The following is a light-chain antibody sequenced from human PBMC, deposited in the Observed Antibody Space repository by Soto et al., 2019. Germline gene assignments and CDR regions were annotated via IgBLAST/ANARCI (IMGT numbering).Light chain of an antibody. CDR3: QQYGGSPQT. V-gene: IGKV3-20*01. J-gene: IGKJ1*01. Sequence: EIVLTQSPGTLSLSPGERGTLSCRARQSVSNYLAWYQQKPGQAPRLLIYGASSRATGIPDRFSGSGSGTDFTLTISRLEPEDFAVYYCQQYGGSPQTFGQGTKVEIK. CDR1: QSVSNY. CDR2: GAS.